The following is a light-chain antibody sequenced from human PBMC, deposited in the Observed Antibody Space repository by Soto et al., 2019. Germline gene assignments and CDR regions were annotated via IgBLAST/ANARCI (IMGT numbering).Light chain of an antibody. CDR1: QSISSY. CDR2: AAS. J-gene: IGKJ1*01. V-gene: IGKV1-39*01. CDR3: QLTDSFPRT. Sequence: DIQMTQSPSSLSASVGDRVTITCRASQSISSYLNWYQHKPGKAPKLLIYAASSLQTGVPSRFSGSRSGTDFALTISSLQRDDFATYYCQLTDSFPRTVGQGTKVDIK.